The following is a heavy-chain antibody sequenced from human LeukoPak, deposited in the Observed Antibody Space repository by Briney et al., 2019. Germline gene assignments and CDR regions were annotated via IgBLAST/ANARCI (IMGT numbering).Heavy chain of an antibody. V-gene: IGHV3-30*03. CDR1: GFTFSSYG. CDR3: ATLYDYVWGSYRYFDY. J-gene: IGHJ4*02. Sequence: GGSLRLSCAASGFTFSSYGMHWVRQAPGKGLEWVAVISYDGSNKYYADSVKGRFTISRDNSKNTLYLQMNSLRAEDTAVYYCATLYDYVWGSYRYFDYRGQGTLVTVSS. D-gene: IGHD3-16*02. CDR2: ISYDGSNK.